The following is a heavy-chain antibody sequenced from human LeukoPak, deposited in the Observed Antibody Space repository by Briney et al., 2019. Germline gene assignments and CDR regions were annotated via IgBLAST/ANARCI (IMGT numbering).Heavy chain of an antibody. CDR2: ITGPADVT. Sequence: GGSLRLSCAASGFSFNSYGMNWVRQAPGKGLEWVSDITGPADVTTYADSVKGRFTISRDNSKNTVILQMDSLRAEDTAVYYCAKDRVSGDGYNSLDYWGQGTLVTVSS. D-gene: IGHD5-24*01. CDR3: AKDRVSGDGYNSLDY. V-gene: IGHV3-23*01. J-gene: IGHJ4*02. CDR1: GFSFNSYG.